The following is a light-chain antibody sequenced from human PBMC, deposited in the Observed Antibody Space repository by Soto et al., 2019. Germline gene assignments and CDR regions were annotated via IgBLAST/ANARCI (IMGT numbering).Light chain of an antibody. CDR1: QSISTY. CDR2: AAS. CDR3: QQSCGSSWT. V-gene: IGKV1-39*01. Sequence: DIQMTQSPSSLSASVGDRVTITCRASQSISTYLNWFQQKPGKAPKLLIYAASSLQRGVPTRVSGSGSGTVFPLTLSQQQPEDFATYYGQQSCGSSWTFGPGTKVEIK. J-gene: IGKJ1*01.